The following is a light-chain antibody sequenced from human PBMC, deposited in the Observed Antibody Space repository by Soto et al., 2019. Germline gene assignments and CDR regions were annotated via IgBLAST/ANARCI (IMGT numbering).Light chain of an antibody. CDR3: ASYAGSNKV. Sequence: SALTQPPSASGSPGQSVTISCTGTSSDVGGYNYVSWYQQHPGKAPKLMIYEVTKRPSGVPDRFSGSKSGNTASLTVSGLLAEDEADYYCASYAGSNKVFGTGTKVTV. V-gene: IGLV2-8*01. CDR1: SSDVGGYNY. J-gene: IGLJ1*01. CDR2: EVT.